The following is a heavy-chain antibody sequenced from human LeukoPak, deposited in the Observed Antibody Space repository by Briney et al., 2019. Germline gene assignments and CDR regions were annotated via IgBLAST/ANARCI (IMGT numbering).Heavy chain of an antibody. CDR3: ARGWDFDWLGSHDAFDI. V-gene: IGHV4-34*01. D-gene: IGHD3-9*01. J-gene: IGHJ3*02. CDR1: GGSFSGYY. Sequence: SETLSLTCAVYGGSFSGYYWSWIRQPPGKGLEWIGEINHSGSTNYNPSLKSRVTISVDTSKNQFSLKLSSVTAADTAVYYCARGWDFDWLGSHDAFDIWGQGTMVTVSS. CDR2: INHSGST.